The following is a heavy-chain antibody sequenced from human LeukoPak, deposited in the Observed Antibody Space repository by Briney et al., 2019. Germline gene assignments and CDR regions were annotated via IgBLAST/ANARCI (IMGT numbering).Heavy chain of an antibody. J-gene: IGHJ5*02. Sequence: SETLSLTCTVSGGSISGSSYYWGWIRQPPGKGLEWIGSIYYSGSTYYNPSLKSRVTISVDTSKNQFSLKLSSVTAADTAVYYCATNPPVFWSGYFPHWFDPWGQGTLVTVSS. CDR3: ATNPPVFWSGYFPHWFDP. D-gene: IGHD3-3*01. V-gene: IGHV4-39*01. CDR1: GGSISGSSYY. CDR2: IYYSGST.